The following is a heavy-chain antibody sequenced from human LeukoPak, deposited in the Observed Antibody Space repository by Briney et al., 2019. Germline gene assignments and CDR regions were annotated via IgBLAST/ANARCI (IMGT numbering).Heavy chain of an antibody. CDR3: TKDYGYHYGHSDN. D-gene: IGHD3-16*02. J-gene: IGHJ4*02. Sequence: GGSLRLSCAASGFTFSSYAMSWVRQAPGKGLEWVSAISGSGGSAYYADSVKGRFTISRDNSKNTLYLQMNSLRVEDTAIYYCTKDYGYHYGHSDNWGQGTLVRVSS. CDR1: GFTFSSYA. CDR2: ISGSGGSA. V-gene: IGHV3-23*01.